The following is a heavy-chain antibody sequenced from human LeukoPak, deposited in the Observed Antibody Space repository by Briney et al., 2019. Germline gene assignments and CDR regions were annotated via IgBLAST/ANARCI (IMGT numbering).Heavy chain of an antibody. CDR1: GFTFSSYA. J-gene: IGHJ4*02. CDR3: AKVYDSSGSYGFLDY. CDR2: ISGSGGST. V-gene: IGHV3-23*01. Sequence: GGSLRLSCAASGFTFSSYAMTWVRQAPGKGLEWDSHISGSGGSTYYADSVKGRFTISRDNSKNTLYLQMNSLRAEDTAVYYCAKVYDSSGSYGFLDYWGQGTLVTVSS. D-gene: IGHD3-22*01.